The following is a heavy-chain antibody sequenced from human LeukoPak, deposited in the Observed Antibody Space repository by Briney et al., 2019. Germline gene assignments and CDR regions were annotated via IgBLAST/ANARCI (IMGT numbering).Heavy chain of an antibody. CDR2: ISGSGGST. D-gene: IGHD6-6*01. J-gene: IGHJ4*02. CDR1: GFTFSSYA. Sequence: GGSLRLSCAASGFTFSSYAMSWVRQAPGKGLEWVSAISGSGGSTYYADSAKGRFAISRDNSKNTLYLQMNSLRAEDTAVYYCAKTPYSSSPTFDYWGQGTLVTVSS. CDR3: AKTPYSSSPTFDY. V-gene: IGHV3-23*01.